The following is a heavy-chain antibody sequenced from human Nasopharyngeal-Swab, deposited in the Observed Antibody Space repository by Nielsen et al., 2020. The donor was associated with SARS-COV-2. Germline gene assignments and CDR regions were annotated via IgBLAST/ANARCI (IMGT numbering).Heavy chain of an antibody. V-gene: IGHV3-23*01. CDR3: AKDRDSGDDSEEYYHYYGMDV. CDR1: GFTFSNFA. D-gene: IGHD5-12*01. J-gene: IGHJ6*02. CDR2: ISGDSDTT. Sequence: GESLKISCAASGFTFSNFAMSWVRQAPGKGPEWVSVISGDSDTTYYADSVRGRFTISRDNSKNTLNLQMNNLRAEDTAIYYCAKDRDSGDDSEEYYHYYGMDVWGQGTTVTVSS.